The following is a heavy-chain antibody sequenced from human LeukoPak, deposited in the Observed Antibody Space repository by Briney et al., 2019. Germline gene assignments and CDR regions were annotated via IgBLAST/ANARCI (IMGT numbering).Heavy chain of an antibody. CDR3: AKDSMEGHCSSTSCSYFDY. Sequence: GGSLRLSCAASGFTFSSYGMHWVRQAPGKGLEWVAVISYDGSNKYYADSVKGRFTISRDNSKNTLYLQMNSLRAEDTAVYYCAKDSMEGHCSSTSCSYFDYWGQGTLVTVSS. J-gene: IGHJ4*02. V-gene: IGHV3-30*18. CDR2: ISYDGSNK. CDR1: GFTFSSYG. D-gene: IGHD2-2*01.